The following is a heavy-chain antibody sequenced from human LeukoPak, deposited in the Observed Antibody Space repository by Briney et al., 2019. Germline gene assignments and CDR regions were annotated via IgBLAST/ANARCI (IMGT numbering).Heavy chain of an antibody. CDR3: ANGADLQWYGDAFDI. D-gene: IGHD4-23*01. CDR2: IRYDGSNK. Sequence: GGSLRLSCAASGFTFSSYGMHWVRQAPGKGLEWVAFIRYDGSNKYYADSVKGRFTISRDNSKNTLYLQMNSLRAEDTAVYYCANGADLQWYGDAFDIWGQGTMVTVSS. CDR1: GFTFSSYG. V-gene: IGHV3-30*02. J-gene: IGHJ3*02.